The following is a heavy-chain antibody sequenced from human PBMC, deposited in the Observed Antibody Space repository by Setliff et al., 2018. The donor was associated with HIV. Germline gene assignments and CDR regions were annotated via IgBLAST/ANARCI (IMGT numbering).Heavy chain of an antibody. CDR3: ARDRRPYGDYDF. Sequence: SVKVSCKASGGTFSSYAISWVRQAPGQGLEWMGGIIPIFGTTNYAQKFQGRVTITADESTSTAYMELSSLRSEDTAVYYCARDRRPYGDYDFWGQGTLVTVS. D-gene: IGHD3-3*01. J-gene: IGHJ4*02. CDR1: GGTFSSYA. CDR2: IIPIFGTT. V-gene: IGHV1-69*13.